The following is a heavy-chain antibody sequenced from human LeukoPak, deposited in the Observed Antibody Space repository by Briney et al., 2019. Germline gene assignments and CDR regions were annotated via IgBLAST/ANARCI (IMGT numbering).Heavy chain of an antibody. Sequence: PSETLSLTCNVSDDSVSSGSYYWTWIRQPAGKGLEWIGRIYRSGAINYNPSLKSRVTMSVDTSKNQFSLKLTSVTAADTAVYYCARGVLEQRSLSFDSWGQGVLVTVSS. CDR1: DDSVSSGSYY. V-gene: IGHV4-61*02. J-gene: IGHJ4*02. CDR2: IYRSGAI. CDR3: ARGVLEQRSLSFDS. D-gene: IGHD1/OR15-1a*01.